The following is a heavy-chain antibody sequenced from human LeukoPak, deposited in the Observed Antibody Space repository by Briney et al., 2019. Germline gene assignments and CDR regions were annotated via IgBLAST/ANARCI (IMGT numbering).Heavy chain of an antibody. J-gene: IGHJ6*02. V-gene: IGHV1-69*04. Sequence: ASVKVSCKASGGTFSSYAISWVRQAPGQGLEWMGRIIPILGIANYAQKFQGRVTITADKSTSTAYMELSSLRSEDTAVYYCAKDTEEAEWELLLGYYYYGMDVWGQGTTVTVSS. CDR3: AKDTEEAEWELLLGYYYYGMDV. CDR2: IIPILGIA. D-gene: IGHD1-26*01. CDR1: GGTFSSYA.